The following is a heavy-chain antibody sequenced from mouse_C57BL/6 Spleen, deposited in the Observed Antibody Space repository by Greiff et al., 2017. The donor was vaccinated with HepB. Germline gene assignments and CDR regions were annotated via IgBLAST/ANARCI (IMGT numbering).Heavy chain of an antibody. D-gene: IGHD2-4*01. V-gene: IGHV1-42*01. Sequence: VQLKESGPELVKPGASVKISCKASGYSFTGYYMNWVKQSPEKSLEWIGEINPSTGGTTYNQKFKAKATLTVDKSSSTAYMQLKSLTSEDSAVYYCARLEGAYYDYDGVFAYWGQGTLVTVSA. CDR3: ARLEGAYYDYDGVFAY. J-gene: IGHJ3*01. CDR2: INPSTGGT. CDR1: GYSFTGYY.